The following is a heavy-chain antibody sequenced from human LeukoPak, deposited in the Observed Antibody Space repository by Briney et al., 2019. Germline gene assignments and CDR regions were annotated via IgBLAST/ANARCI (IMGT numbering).Heavy chain of an antibody. Sequence: EPGGSLRLSCAASGFTFSSYAMSWVRQAPGKGLEWVPAINGSGSSTYYAASVKGQFTISRDNSKNTLYLQMNSLRADGTAVYYCAKGETTWSRYRKFDPWGQGTLVTVSS. V-gene: IGHV3-23*01. CDR3: AKGETTWSRYRKFDP. CDR1: GFTFSSYA. J-gene: IGHJ5*02. CDR2: INGSGSST. D-gene: IGHD4-17*01.